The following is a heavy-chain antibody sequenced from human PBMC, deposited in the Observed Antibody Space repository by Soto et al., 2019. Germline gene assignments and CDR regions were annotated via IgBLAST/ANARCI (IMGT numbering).Heavy chain of an antibody. CDR1: GYTFTGYY. V-gene: IGHV1-2*04. CDR2: INPNSGGT. CDR3: ARRSGFSQGRNWFDP. D-gene: IGHD3-3*01. J-gene: IGHJ5*02. Sequence: QVQLVQSGAEVKKPGASVKVSCKASGYTFTGYYMHWVRQAPGQGFEWMGWINPNSGGTTYAQKFQGWVTMTRDTSISTAYMELSRLRSDDTAVYYCARRSGFSQGRNWFDPWGQGTLVTVSS.